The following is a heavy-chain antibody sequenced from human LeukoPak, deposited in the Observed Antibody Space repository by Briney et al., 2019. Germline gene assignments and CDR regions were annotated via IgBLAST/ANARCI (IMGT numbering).Heavy chain of an antibody. CDR3: ARDRGGGRYGMDV. V-gene: IGHV4-59*01. J-gene: IGHJ6*02. CDR2: IYYSGST. CDR1: GGSISSYY. Sequence: SETLSLTCTVSGGSISSYYWSWIRQPPGKGLEWIGYIYYSGSTNYNPSLKSRVTISVDTSKNQFSLKLSSVTAADTAVYYCARDRGGGRYGMDVWGQGTTVTVSS. D-gene: IGHD2-21*01.